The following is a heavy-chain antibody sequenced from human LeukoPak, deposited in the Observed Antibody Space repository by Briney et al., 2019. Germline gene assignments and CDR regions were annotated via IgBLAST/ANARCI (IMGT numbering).Heavy chain of an antibody. CDR1: GFTFSSYR. J-gene: IGHJ4*02. V-gene: IGHV3-74*01. D-gene: IGHD5-24*01. CDR2: INTDGSNT. CDR3: ARSGRDGYYWAFDS. Sequence: PGGSLRLSCAASGFTFSSYRMHWARQGPGKGPVWLSRINTDGSNTIYADSVKCRFTISRDNARNTLYLQMNSLRVEDTAVYFCARSGRDGYYWAFDSWGQGALVTVSS.